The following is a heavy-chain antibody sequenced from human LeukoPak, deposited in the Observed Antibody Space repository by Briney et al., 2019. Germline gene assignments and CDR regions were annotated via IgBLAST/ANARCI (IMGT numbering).Heavy chain of an antibody. J-gene: IGHJ4*02. Sequence: GGSLRLSCAASGFTLTSYAMSWGRQAPGKGLEWVSAISISGDNTYYADSVKGRFTISRDSSKNTLYVQMNSLRIDDTAVYYCAKGFGNGASGGNRFFDYWGQGTLVTVPS. CDR3: AKGFGNGASGGNRFFDY. CDR1: GFTLTSYA. CDR2: ISISGDNT. V-gene: IGHV3-23*01. D-gene: IGHD4-23*01.